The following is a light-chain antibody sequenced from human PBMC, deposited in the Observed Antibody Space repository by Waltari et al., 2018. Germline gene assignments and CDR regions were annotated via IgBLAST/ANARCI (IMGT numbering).Light chain of an antibody. V-gene: IGKV1-NL1*01. J-gene: IGKJ4*01. CDR2: HAS. CDR1: QGISNH. Sequence: DIQMTQSPSSLSASVGDRVTITCQASQGISNHLAWYQQKPGNVPKLLIYHASTLQSGVPSRFSGSGSGTDFTLTISSLQPEDFATYYCQHGYGTPLTFGGGTKVEIK. CDR3: QHGYGTPLT.